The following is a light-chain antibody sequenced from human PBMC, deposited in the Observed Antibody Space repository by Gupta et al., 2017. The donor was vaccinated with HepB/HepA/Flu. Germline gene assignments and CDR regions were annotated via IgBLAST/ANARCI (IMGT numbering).Light chain of an antibody. Sequence: SYVLTQPPSVSLAPGQTARITCGGTNIGERSVHWYHHLSGQDPVLVVEYDRDRPSGIPPRFSCATTWNTANPITSGGEVGDEADDYYHESAHTSDRPVIFGGGTKLTVL. V-gene: IGLV3-21*01. CDR3: HESAHTSDRPVI. J-gene: IGLJ2*01. CDR1: NIGERS. CDR2: YDR.